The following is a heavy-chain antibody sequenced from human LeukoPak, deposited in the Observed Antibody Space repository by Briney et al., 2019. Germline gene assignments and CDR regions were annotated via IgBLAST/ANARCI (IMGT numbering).Heavy chain of an antibody. Sequence: GASVKVSCKASGYTFTDYGMHWVRQAPGQGLGWMAWINTGNGNAKYSEKFQGRVTITRDTSASTAYMDLSSLRSEDTAVYYCARVPLHDSNKYYYPHWGQGTVVTVSS. D-gene: IGHD3-10*01. CDR1: GYTFTDYG. CDR3: ARVPLHDSNKYYYPH. J-gene: IGHJ1*01. CDR2: INTGNGNA. V-gene: IGHV1-3*04.